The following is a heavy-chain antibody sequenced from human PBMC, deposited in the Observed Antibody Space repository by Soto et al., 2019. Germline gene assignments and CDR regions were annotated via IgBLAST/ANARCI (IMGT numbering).Heavy chain of an antibody. D-gene: IGHD2-15*01. Sequence: QVQLVQSGAEVQKPGSSVKVSCKASGGTFSSYAISWVRQAPGQGLEWMGGIIPIFGTANYAQKFQGRVTITADESTSTAYMELSSLRSEDTAVYYCARSEDIGYCSGGSCYFRYWGQGTLVTVSS. CDR1: GGTFSSYA. CDR2: IIPIFGTA. V-gene: IGHV1-69*01. J-gene: IGHJ4*02. CDR3: ARSEDIGYCSGGSCYFRY.